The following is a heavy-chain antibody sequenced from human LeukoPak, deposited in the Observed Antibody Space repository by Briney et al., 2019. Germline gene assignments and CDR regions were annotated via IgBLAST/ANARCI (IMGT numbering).Heavy chain of an antibody. J-gene: IGHJ4*02. V-gene: IGHV3-21*01. Sequence: RGTLRLSCAASGFTFSTTSLNWVRQAPGKGLEYVSSITPSGDYRYYADSVKGRFTISRDNAKNSLYLQMNSLRAEDTSVYYCATESSGALDYWGQGTLVTVSS. CDR2: ITPSGDYR. CDR1: GFTFSTTS. D-gene: IGHD1-26*01. CDR3: ATESSGALDY.